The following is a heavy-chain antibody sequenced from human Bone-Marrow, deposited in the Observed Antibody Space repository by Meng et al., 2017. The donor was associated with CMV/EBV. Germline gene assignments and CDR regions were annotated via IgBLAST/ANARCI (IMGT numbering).Heavy chain of an antibody. J-gene: IGHJ5*02. D-gene: IGHD2-2*01. CDR1: GYTFTSYG. CDR3: ARDGCSSTSCYYTSYNWFAP. Sequence: SVKVSCKASGYTFTSYGISWVRQAPGQGLEWMGGIIPIFGTANYAQKFQGRVTITTDESTSTAYMELSSLRSEDTAVYYCARDGCSSTSCYYTSYNWFAPWGHGTLVTCSS. V-gene: IGHV1-69*05. CDR2: IIPIFGTA.